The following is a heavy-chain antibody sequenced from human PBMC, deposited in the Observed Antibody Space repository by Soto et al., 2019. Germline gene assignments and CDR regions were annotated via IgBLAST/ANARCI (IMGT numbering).Heavy chain of an antibody. D-gene: IGHD7-27*01. J-gene: IGHJ4*02. Sequence: QVQLQESGPGLVKPSETLSLTCTVSGGYISSYYWSWIRQPPGKGLEWIGYIYYSGSTNYNPSLKSRVTISVDTSKNQFSLKVSSVTAADTAVYYCARRWGTSFDFWGQGTLVTVSS. CDR1: GGYISSYY. CDR2: IYYSGST. V-gene: IGHV4-59*01. CDR3: ARRWGTSFDF.